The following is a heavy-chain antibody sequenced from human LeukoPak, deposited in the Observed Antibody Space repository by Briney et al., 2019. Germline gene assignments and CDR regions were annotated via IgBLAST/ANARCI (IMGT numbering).Heavy chain of an antibody. CDR1: GDSITTNSNW. J-gene: IGHJ5*02. V-gene: IGHV4-39*01. CDR3: ARRGIWDLQIGNWFDP. CDR2: IYSSGNS. Sequence: PSEALSLTCSLSGDSITTNSNWWGWLRPSPGKGLEWNGSIYSSGNSYYNPSLKSRATITPDTAKNQYSLRLSSVTAADTAVYYCARRGIWDLQIGNWFDPWGQGILVTVSS. D-gene: IGHD3-16*01.